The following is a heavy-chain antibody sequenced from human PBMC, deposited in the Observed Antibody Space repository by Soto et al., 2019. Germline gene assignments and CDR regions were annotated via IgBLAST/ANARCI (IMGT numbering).Heavy chain of an antibody. Sequence: GGSLRLSCTASGVSFSTHAMIWVRQAPGKGLEWVSSISSGGTTTFYAASVEGRFTISRDKSKNTLYLQMNSLRADDTAVYYCAREGGSIGGWFGRKFDSWGQGTQVTVSS. CDR3: AREGGSIGGWFGRKFDS. V-gene: IGHV3-23*01. J-gene: IGHJ4*02. CDR1: GVSFSTHA. CDR2: ISSGGTTT. D-gene: IGHD6-19*01.